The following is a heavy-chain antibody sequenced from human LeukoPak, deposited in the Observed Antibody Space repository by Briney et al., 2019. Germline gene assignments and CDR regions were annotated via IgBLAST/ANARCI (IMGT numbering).Heavy chain of an antibody. CDR1: GFTFSSYS. CDR2: ISSSSSYI. CDR3: ARVRLLAARPGGMDV. Sequence: KPGGSLRLSCAASGFTFSSYSMNWVRQAPGKGLEWVSSISSSSSYIYYADSVKGRFTISRDNAKNSLYLQTNSLRAEDTAVYYCARVRLLAARPGGMDVWGQGTTVTVSS. D-gene: IGHD6-6*01. J-gene: IGHJ6*02. V-gene: IGHV3-21*01.